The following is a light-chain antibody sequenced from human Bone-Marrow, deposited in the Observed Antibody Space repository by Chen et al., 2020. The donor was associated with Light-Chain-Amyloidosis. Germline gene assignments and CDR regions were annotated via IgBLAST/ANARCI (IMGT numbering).Light chain of an antibody. Sequence: QSALTQPASVSGSPGPSITISCTGTSRDVGRYNYVSWYQQHPGKVPKLIIHDVSDRPSGVSDRFSGSKSGNTASLTISGLQAEDEADYYCSSYTSTFPYVFGTGTRLTVL. V-gene: IGLV2-14*03. CDR3: SSYTSTFPYV. CDR1: SRDVGRYNY. J-gene: IGLJ1*01. CDR2: DVS.